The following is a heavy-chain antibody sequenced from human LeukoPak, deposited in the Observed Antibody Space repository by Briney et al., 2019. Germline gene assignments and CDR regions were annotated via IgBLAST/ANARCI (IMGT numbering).Heavy chain of an antibody. CDR1: GFDFSGFS. Sequence: GGSLRLSCVVSGFDFSGFSMSWVRQAPGKGLEWVAIMEEHGSEIFYVDSVKGRFIISRDNARNSLYLQMNNLRAEDTAVYYCARPRGCGSARCNNFDYWGQGTLVTVPS. J-gene: IGHJ4*02. D-gene: IGHD2-2*01. CDR3: ARPRGCGSARCNNFDY. CDR2: MEEHGSEI. V-gene: IGHV3-7*01.